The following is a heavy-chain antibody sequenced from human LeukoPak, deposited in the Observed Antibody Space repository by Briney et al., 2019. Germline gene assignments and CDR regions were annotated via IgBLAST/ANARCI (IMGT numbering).Heavy chain of an antibody. CDR2: ISSSGSTI. CDR1: GFTFSSYE. J-gene: IGHJ4*02. V-gene: IGHV3-48*03. Sequence: GGSLRLSCAASGFTFSSYEMNWVRQAPGKGLEWVSYISSSGSTIYYADSVKGRFTISRDNAKNSLYLQMNSLRAEDTAVYYCARALSAAITNYFDYWGRGTLVTVSS. D-gene: IGHD3-10*01. CDR3: ARALSAAITNYFDY.